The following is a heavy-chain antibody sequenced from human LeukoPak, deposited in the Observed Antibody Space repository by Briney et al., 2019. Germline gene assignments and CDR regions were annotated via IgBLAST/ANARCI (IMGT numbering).Heavy chain of an antibody. Sequence: TSETLSLTCAVSGGSISSSNWWSWVRQPPGKGLEWIGEIYHSGSTNYNPSLKSRVTISVDKSKNQFSLKLSSVTAADTAVYYCAGVEGLPVPDAVNYYYYGMDVWGKGTRVTVS. V-gene: IGHV4-4*02. CDR1: GGSISSSNW. J-gene: IGHJ6*04. CDR2: IYHSGST. CDR3: AGVEGLPVPDAVNYYYYGMDV. D-gene: IGHD3-3*01.